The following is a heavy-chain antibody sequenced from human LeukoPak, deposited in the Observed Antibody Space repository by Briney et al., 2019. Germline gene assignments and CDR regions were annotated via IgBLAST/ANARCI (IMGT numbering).Heavy chain of an antibody. D-gene: IGHD3-10*01. CDR3: ARGTQLLWFGELSDYYFDY. CDR2: INPNSGGT. J-gene: IGHJ4*02. Sequence: ASVKVSCKASGYTFTGYYMHWVRQAPGQGLEWMGWINPNSGGTNYAQKFQGRVTMTRDTSISTAYMELSRLRSDDTAVYYCARGTQLLWFGELSDYYFDYWGQGTLVTVSS. CDR1: GYTFTGYY. V-gene: IGHV1-2*02.